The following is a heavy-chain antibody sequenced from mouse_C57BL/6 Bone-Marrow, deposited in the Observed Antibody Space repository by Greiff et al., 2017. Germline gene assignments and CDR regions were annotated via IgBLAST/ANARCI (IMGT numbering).Heavy chain of an antibody. D-gene: IGHD2-5*01. CDR1: GFTFSSYA. CDR3: AKKGSNSAWFAY. Sequence: EVQGVESGGGLVKPGGSLKLSCAASGFTFSSYAMSWVRQTPEKRLEWVATISDGGSYTYYPDNVKGRFTISRDNAKKNLYLQMSHLKSEHTAMYYCAKKGSNSAWFAYWGQGTLVTVSA. V-gene: IGHV5-4*01. J-gene: IGHJ3*01. CDR2: ISDGGSYT.